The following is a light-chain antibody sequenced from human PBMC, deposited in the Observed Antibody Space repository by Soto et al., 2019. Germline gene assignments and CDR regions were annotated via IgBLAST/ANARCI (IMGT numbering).Light chain of an antibody. CDR1: QSPSRF. V-gene: IGKV1-39*01. Sequence: DIQMTQSPSSLSASVGDRVTITCRASQSPSRFLNWYQQKPGIAPKLLIYAASSLETGVPSRFSGSGSGTDFTLTISRLQPEDFATYYCQQSYSTPQTFGQATRVDI. J-gene: IGKJ1*01. CDR2: AAS. CDR3: QQSYSTPQT.